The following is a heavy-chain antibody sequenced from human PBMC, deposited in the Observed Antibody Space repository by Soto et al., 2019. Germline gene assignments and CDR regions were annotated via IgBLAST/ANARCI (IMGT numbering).Heavy chain of an antibody. CDR3: ARDDSGYDWPLIYYYGMDV. D-gene: IGHD5-12*01. V-gene: IGHV1-69*13. Sequence: ASVKVSCKASGGTFSSYAISWVRQAPGQGLEWMGGIIPIFGTANYAQKFQGRVTITADESTSTAYMELSSLRSEDTAVYYCARDDSGYDWPLIYYYGMDVWGQGTTVTVSS. CDR2: IIPIFGTA. J-gene: IGHJ6*02. CDR1: GGTFSSYA.